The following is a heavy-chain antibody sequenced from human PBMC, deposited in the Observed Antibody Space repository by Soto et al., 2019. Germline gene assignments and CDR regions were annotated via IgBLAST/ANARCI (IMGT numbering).Heavy chain of an antibody. Sequence: QVQLVESGGGVVQPGRSLRLSCAASGFTFSSYAKHWVRQAPGKGLEWVAVISYDGSNKYYADSVKGRFTISRDNSKNTLYLRMNSLRAEDTAVYYCASLLEMARRYGMDVWGQGTTVTVSS. J-gene: IGHJ6*02. CDR3: ASLLEMARRYGMDV. V-gene: IGHV3-30-3*01. CDR2: ISYDGSNK. D-gene: IGHD5-12*01. CDR1: GFTFSSYA.